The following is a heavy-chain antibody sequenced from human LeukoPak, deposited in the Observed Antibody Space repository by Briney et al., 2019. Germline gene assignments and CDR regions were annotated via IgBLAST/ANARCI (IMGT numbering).Heavy chain of an antibody. J-gene: IGHJ1*01. CDR1: GFTFSGYA. D-gene: IGHD4-17*01. CDR3: VRGDMTTVTVQAEYFQH. V-gene: IGHV3-30*09. Sequence: GGSLRLSCAASGFTFSGYAMHWVRQAPGKGLEWVAVLSWNGGNEYYADSVKGRFVVSRDNSKSTLYLQMYTLITEDTAVYYCVRGDMTTVTVQAEYFQHWGQGTLVTVSS. CDR2: LSWNGGNE.